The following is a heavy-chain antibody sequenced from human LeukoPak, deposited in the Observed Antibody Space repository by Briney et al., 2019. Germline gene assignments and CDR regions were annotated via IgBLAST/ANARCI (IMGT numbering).Heavy chain of an antibody. CDR2: ISYDGSNK. J-gene: IGHJ4*02. V-gene: IGHV3-30*18. Sequence: PGGSLRLSCAASGFTFSSYGMHWVRQAPGKGLEWVAVISYDGSNKYYADSVKGRFTISRDNSKNTLYLQMNSLRAEDTAVYYCAKDEVVSSSWSFDYWGQGTLVTVSS. CDR3: AKDEVVSSSWSFDY. CDR1: GFTFSSYG. D-gene: IGHD6-13*01.